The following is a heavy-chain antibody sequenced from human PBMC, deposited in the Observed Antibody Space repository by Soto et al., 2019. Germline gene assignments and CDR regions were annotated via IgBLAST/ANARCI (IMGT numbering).Heavy chain of an antibody. CDR3: ARDRVRFVVGTTTFDS. CDR2: VSYDGSNE. Sequence: GGSLRLSCAASGFTFSSYAMHWVRQAPGKGLEWVAVVSYDGSNEFYADSVKGRLTISRDNSKNTLFLQMSSLRAEDTVVYYCARDRVRFVVGTTTFDSWGLGTLVTVSS. V-gene: IGHV3-30-3*01. D-gene: IGHD1-26*01. J-gene: IGHJ4*02. CDR1: GFTFSSYA.